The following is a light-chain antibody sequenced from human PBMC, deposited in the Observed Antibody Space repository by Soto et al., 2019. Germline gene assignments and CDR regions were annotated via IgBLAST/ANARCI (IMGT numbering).Light chain of an antibody. CDR3: QQYGSAPFT. CDR1: QSVASNH. V-gene: IGKV3-20*01. CDR2: DAS. Sequence: EIVLTHSPGTLSLSPCERATLSFSASQSVASNHLAWYRQEPGQTPRLLIYDASSRATGIPDRISGSGSGTDFTLTISRLAPEDFAVYYCQQYGSAPFTFGPGTKVDI. J-gene: IGKJ3*01.